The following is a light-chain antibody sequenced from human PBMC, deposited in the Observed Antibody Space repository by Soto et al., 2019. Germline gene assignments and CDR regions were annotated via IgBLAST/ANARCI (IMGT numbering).Light chain of an antibody. CDR1: QSLSSTY. V-gene: IGKV3-20*01. CDR2: GAS. Sequence: EIVLTQSPGTLSLSPGERATLFCRASQSLSSTYLAWYQQRPGQAPRLLIFGASNRATGIPDRFRGSGSGTDFTLTISRREPGDFAVYYCQRYGSSSLSFGGGTRVEI. CDR3: QRYGSSSLS. J-gene: IGKJ4*01.